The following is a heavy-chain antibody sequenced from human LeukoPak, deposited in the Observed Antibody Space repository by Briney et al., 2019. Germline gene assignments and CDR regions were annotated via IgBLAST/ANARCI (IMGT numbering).Heavy chain of an antibody. Sequence: GGSLKLSCAGSGFTFSTYTMHWVRQAPGKGLEWVAGISYDGSNKYYADSVRGRFTISRDNSKNTLYLQMDSQRAEDTAVHYCARVGNNGYNSYYFDYWGQGTLITVSS. D-gene: IGHD3-16*01. V-gene: IGHV3-30-3*01. CDR1: GFTFSTYT. J-gene: IGHJ4*02. CDR3: ARVGNNGYNSYYFDY. CDR2: ISYDGSNK.